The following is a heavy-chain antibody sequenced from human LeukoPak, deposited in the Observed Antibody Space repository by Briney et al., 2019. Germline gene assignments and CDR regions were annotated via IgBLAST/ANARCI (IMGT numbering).Heavy chain of an antibody. Sequence: GASVKVSRKASGYTFTSYYMHWVRQAPGQGLEWMGIINPSGGSTSYAQKFQGRVTMTRDTSTSTVYMELSSLRSEDTAVYYCARSYCGGDCQPGYFDLWGRGTLVTVSS. CDR1: GYTFTSYY. J-gene: IGHJ2*01. CDR2: INPSGGST. CDR3: ARSYCGGDCQPGYFDL. V-gene: IGHV1-46*01. D-gene: IGHD2-21*02.